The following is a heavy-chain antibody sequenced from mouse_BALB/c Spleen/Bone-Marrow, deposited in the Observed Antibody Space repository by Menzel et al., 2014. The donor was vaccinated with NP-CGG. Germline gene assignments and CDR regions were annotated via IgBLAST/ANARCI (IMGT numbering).Heavy chain of an antibody. Sequence: LVESGAELVKPGASVKLSCKASGYTFTSYYMYWVKQRPGQGLEWIGEINPSNGGTNFNEKFKSKATLTVEKSSSTAYMQLSSLTSEDSAVYYCTREGDSPFAYWGQGTLVTVSA. CDR1: GYTFTSYY. CDR2: INPSNGGT. CDR3: TREGDSPFAY. D-gene: IGHD2-13*01. J-gene: IGHJ3*01. V-gene: IGHV1S81*02.